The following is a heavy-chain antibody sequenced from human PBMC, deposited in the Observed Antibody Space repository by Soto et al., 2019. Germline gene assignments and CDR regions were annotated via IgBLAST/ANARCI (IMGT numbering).Heavy chain of an antibody. D-gene: IGHD6-6*01. V-gene: IGHV3-30*03. CDR1: GFIFSSCG. Sequence: QVQLVESGGGVVQPGRSLRLSCAASGFIFSSCGMHWVRQAPGKGLECVVVISYDGSNTYYADSVKGRFTISRDNSKNTLYLQMNSLRAEDTAVYYCARGPRGQLAPYYFDYWGQGTLVTVSS. CDR3: ARGPRGQLAPYYFDY. J-gene: IGHJ4*02. CDR2: ISYDGSNT.